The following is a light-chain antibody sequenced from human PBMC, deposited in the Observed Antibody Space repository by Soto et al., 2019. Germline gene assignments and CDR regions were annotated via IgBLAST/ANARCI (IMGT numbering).Light chain of an antibody. V-gene: IGKV3-20*01. Sequence: EIVLTQSPGTLSLSPGERATLSCRASQSVSSSYSAWYQQKPGQAPRLLIYGASSRATGIPDRFSGSGSGTDFTLTISRLEPDDFAVYYCQQYGSSPGWTFGQGTKVDI. J-gene: IGKJ1*01. CDR1: QSVSSSY. CDR2: GAS. CDR3: QQYGSSPGWT.